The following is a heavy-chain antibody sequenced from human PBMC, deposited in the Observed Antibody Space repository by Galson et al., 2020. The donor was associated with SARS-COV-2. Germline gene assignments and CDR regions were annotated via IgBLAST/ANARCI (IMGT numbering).Heavy chain of an antibody. Sequence: GGSLRLSCAASGFTFSSYSMNWVRQAPGKGLEWVSYISSSSTIYYADSVKGRFTISRDNAKNSLYLQMNSLRAEDTAVYYCARETYSSGYYSSDYYGMDVWGQGTTVTVSS. D-gene: IGHD3-22*01. CDR3: ARETYSSGYYSSDYYGMDV. CDR2: ISSSSTI. J-gene: IGHJ6*02. CDR1: GFTFSSYS. V-gene: IGHV3-48*04.